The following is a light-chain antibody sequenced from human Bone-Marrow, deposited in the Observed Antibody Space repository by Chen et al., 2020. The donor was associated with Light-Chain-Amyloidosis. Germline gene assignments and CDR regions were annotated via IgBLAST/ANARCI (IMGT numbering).Light chain of an antibody. V-gene: IGKV3-15*01. CDR3: QQYIAWPPIT. Sequence: ELLMTQSPATLSVSPGEGATLSCRASQRISRNLAWYQQRPGQAPRLLIYDVSTRATGIPARFSGSGSGTDFTLTISSLQSEDFAVYYCQQYIAWPPITFGQGTRVEIK. J-gene: IGKJ5*01. CDR1: QRISRN. CDR2: DVS.